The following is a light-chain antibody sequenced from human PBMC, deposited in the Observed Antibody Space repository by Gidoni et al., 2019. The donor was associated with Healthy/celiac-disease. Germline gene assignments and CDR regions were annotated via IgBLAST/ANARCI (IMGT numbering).Light chain of an antibody. CDR2: GAS. CDR1: QSISSY. CDR3: QQSYSTLMYT. J-gene: IGKJ2*01. Sequence: DIQMTQSPSSLSASVGDRVTITCRASQSISSYLNWYQQKSGKAPKLLIYGASSLQSGVSSRFSGSGSGTDFTLTISSLHPEDFATYYCQQSYSTLMYTFGQXTKVEIK. V-gene: IGKV1-39*01.